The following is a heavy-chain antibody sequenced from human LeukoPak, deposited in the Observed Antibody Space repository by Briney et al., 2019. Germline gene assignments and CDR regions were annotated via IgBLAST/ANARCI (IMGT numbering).Heavy chain of an antibody. CDR1: GGTFSSYA. Sequence: ASVKVSCKASGGTFSSYAISWVRQAPGQGLEWMGGIIPIFGTANYAQKFQGRVTITADKSTSTAYMELSSLRSEDTAVYYCAICQYAMGRTYNWFDPWGQGTLVTVSS. V-gene: IGHV1-69*06. J-gene: IGHJ5*02. CDR2: IIPIFGTA. CDR3: AICQYAMGRTYNWFDP. D-gene: IGHD2-2*01.